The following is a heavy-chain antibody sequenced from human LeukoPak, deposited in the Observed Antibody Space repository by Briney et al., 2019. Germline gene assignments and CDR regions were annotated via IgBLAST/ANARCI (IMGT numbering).Heavy chain of an antibody. Sequence: GGSLRLSCAASGFTFSSYWMSWVRQAPGKGLEWVANIKQGGSEKYYVDSVKGRFTISRDNAKNSLYLQMNSLRAEDTAVYYCAKDRSVNYYDSRTFDYWGQGTLVTVSS. D-gene: IGHD3-22*01. CDR3: AKDRSVNYYDSRTFDY. V-gene: IGHV3-7*01. J-gene: IGHJ4*02. CDR2: IKQGGSEK. CDR1: GFTFSSYW.